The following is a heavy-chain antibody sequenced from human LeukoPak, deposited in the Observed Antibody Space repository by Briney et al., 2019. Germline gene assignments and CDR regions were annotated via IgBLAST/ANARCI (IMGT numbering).Heavy chain of an antibody. Sequence: SETLSPTCTVSGGSISNYYWSWIRQPPGKGLEWIGYVFYSGSTNYNPSLRSRVTISVDTSKNQFSLKLSSVTAADTAVYYCARVAAAVNYYYYYMDVWGKGTTVTISS. J-gene: IGHJ6*03. V-gene: IGHV4-59*01. D-gene: IGHD6-13*01. CDR3: ARVAAAVNYYYYYMDV. CDR1: GGSISNYY. CDR2: VFYSGST.